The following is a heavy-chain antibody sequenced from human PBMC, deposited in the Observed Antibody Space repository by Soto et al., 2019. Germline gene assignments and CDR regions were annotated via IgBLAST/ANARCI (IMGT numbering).Heavy chain of an antibody. D-gene: IGHD6-6*01. CDR3: TTPIAARRGFDY. J-gene: IGHJ4*02. CDR2: IKSKTDGGTT. Sequence: EVQLVESGGGLVKPGGSLRLSCAASGFTFSNAWMSWVRQAPGKGLEWVGRIKSKTDGGTTDYAVTVKGRFTISRNDSKNTLYLQMNSLKTEDTAVYYCTTPIAARRGFDYWGQGTLVTVSS. CDR1: GFTFSNAW. V-gene: IGHV3-15*01.